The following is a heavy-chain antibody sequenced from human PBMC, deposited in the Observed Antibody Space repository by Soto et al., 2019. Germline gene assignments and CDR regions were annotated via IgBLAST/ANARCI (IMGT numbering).Heavy chain of an antibody. Sequence: EVQLVESGGGLVQPGRSLRLSCAASGFTFDDYAMHWVRQVPGKGLVWVSGINWNSGSIGYGDSVKGRFAISRDNAKNSLHLPMNSLSAEDTAFYYCVKDESINWYSGHFRHWGQGTLVTVSS. V-gene: IGHV3-9*01. D-gene: IGHD6-13*01. CDR2: INWNSGSI. J-gene: IGHJ1*01. CDR1: GFTFDDYA. CDR3: VKDESINWYSGHFRH.